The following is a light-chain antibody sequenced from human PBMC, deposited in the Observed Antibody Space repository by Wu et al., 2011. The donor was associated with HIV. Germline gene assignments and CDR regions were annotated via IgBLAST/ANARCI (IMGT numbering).Light chain of an antibody. CDR2: DAS. V-gene: IGKV3-15*01. CDR3: QQYNNWPLFT. Sequence: RATLSCRASQSVSSNLAWYQQKPGQAPRLLIYDASTRATGIPARFSGSGSGTEFTLTISSLQSEDFAVYYCQQYNNWPLFTFGPGTKVDIK. J-gene: IGKJ3*01. CDR1: QSVSSN.